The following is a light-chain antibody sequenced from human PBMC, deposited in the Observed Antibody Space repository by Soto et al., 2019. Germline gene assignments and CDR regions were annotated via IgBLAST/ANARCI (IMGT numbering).Light chain of an antibody. V-gene: IGLV2-14*03. J-gene: IGLJ2*01. CDR1: SSYVGRYNF. Sequence: QSVLTQPASVSGSPGQSITISCTGTSSYVGRYNFVSWYQHHPGKAPKLMIYDVNNRPSGISNRFSGSKSGNTASLTISGLQAEDESDYYCSSYASNRDVLFGGGTKLTVL. CDR3: SSYASNRDVL. CDR2: DVN.